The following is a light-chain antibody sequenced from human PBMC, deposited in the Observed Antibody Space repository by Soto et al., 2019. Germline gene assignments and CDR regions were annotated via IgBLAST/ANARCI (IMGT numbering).Light chain of an antibody. CDR3: LHYNSYSEA. J-gene: IGKJ1*01. Sequence: TPTVSSLSASVCERVTLTCVASQSISSYLNLYQQKPGKAPKLIIYAASSLQSGVPSSFSGSGSGTDFTLTISSLQPEDFATYYCLHYNSYSEAVGQGTNVDIK. CDR2: AAS. V-gene: IGKV1-39*01. CDR1: QSISSY.